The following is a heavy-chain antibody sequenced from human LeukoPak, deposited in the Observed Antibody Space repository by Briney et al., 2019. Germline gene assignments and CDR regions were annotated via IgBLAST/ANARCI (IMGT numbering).Heavy chain of an antibody. CDR2: TYYRSKWYN. CDR3: ARDYSGSYEGRNYYYYGMDV. CDR1: GDSVSSNSAA. J-gene: IGHJ6*02. Sequence: PSQTLSLTCAISGDSVSSNSAAWNWIRQSPSRGLEWLGRTYYRSKWYNDYAVSVKSRITINPDTSKNQFSLQLNSVTPEDTAVYYCARDYSGSYEGRNYYYYGMDVWGQGTTVTVSS. D-gene: IGHD1-26*01. V-gene: IGHV6-1*01.